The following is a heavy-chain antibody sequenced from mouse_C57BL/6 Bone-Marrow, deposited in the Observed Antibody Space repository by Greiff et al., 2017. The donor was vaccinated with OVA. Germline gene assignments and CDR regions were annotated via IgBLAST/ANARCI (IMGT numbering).Heavy chain of an antibody. CDR2: IYPRSGNT. Sequence: VQLQESGAELARPGASVKLSCKASGYTFTSYGISWVKQRTGQGLEWIGEIYPRSGNTYYNEKFKGKATLTADKSSSTAYMELRSLTSEDSAFYFCARVYYDGYWYCDVWGTGTTVTVSS. D-gene: IGHD1-1*01. J-gene: IGHJ1*03. CDR3: ARVYYDGYWYCDV. V-gene: IGHV1-81*01. CDR1: GYTFTSYG.